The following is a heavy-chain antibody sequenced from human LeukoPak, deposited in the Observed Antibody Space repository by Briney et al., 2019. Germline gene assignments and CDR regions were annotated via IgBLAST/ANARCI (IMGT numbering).Heavy chain of an antibody. CDR1: GYSISSGYY. CDR3: ARDGWLSNYFDY. CDR2: IYHSGRT. Sequence: SETLSLTCTVSGYSISSGYYWGWIRQPPGKGLEWIGSIYHSGRTYYNPSLKSRVTISVDTSKNQFSLKLSSVTAADTAVYYCARDGWLSNYFDYWGQGTLVTVSS. J-gene: IGHJ4*02. D-gene: IGHD3-22*01. V-gene: IGHV4-38-2*02.